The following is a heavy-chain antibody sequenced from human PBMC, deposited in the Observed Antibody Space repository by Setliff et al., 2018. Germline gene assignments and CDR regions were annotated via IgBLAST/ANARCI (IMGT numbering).Heavy chain of an antibody. V-gene: IGHV4-39*01. Sequence: SETLSLTCTVSGGSISSSSYYWGWIRQPPGKGLEWIGSIYYSGSTYHNPSLKSRVTISVDTSKNQFSLKLSSVAAADTAVYYCARQPYSTTYYYYYYYMDVWGKGTTVTVSS. D-gene: IGHD6-13*01. CDR1: GGSISSSSYY. CDR2: IYYSGST. CDR3: ARQPYSTTYYYYYYYMDV. J-gene: IGHJ6*03.